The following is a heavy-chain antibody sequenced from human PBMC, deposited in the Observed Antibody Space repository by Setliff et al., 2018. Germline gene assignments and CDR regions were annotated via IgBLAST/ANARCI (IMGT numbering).Heavy chain of an antibody. CDR1: GSTFSTYD. Sequence: GGSLRLSCDVSGSTFSTYDMHWVRQAPGKGLEWVAVISNDGRRTYYADSVKGRFIISRDNSKNLVSLQMNTLRPDDTALYYCASDWRMDRTIWGLIIKGVMDFWGQGTLVTVSS. D-gene: IGHD3-10*01. V-gene: IGHV3-30-3*01. CDR2: ISNDGRRT. CDR3: ASDWRMDRTIWGLIIKGVMDF. J-gene: IGHJ4*02.